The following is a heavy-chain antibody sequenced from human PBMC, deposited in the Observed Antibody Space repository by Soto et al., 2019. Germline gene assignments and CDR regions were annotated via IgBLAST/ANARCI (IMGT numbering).Heavy chain of an antibody. J-gene: IGHJ4*02. Sequence: GGSLRLSCAASGFTFSSSAMHWVRQAPGKGLEWVTVISYDGSNKYYADSVRGRFTISRDNSKNTLSLQMNSLRAEDTAVYFCARSTGTSGSFDYWGQGTLVTVSS. CDR1: GFTFSSSA. CDR3: ARSTGTSGSFDY. D-gene: IGHD1-7*01. CDR2: ISYDGSNK. V-gene: IGHV3-30-3*01.